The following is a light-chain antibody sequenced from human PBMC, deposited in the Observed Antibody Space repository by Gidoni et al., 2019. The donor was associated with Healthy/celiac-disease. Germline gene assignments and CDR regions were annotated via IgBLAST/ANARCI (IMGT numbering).Light chain of an antibody. J-gene: IGKJ4*01. CDR2: AAS. CDR3: QQSYRTPPLP. CDR1: QRISSY. V-gene: IGKV1-39*01. Sequence: DIHMTQSPSSLSASVGDRVTITCRASQRISSYLNWYQQKQGKDPKLLIYAASSLQSGVPSRFSGSGSGTDFTLTISSLQPEDFATYLCQQSYRTPPLPFGGGTKVEIK.